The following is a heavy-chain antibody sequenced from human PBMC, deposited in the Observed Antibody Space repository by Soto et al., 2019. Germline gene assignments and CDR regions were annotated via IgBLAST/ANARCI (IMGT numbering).Heavy chain of an antibody. CDR1: GASISSGGYS. CDR3: AGDNRSGYYFDY. J-gene: IGHJ4*02. D-gene: IGHD3-22*01. V-gene: IGHV4-30-2*01. CDR2: IYQSGTT. Sequence: QVQLQESGSGLVKPSQTLSLTCDVSGASISSGGYSWNWIRQPPGKGLEWIGNIYQSGTTDYNPSLKSRVTISVDRSKNQFSLKLSSVTAADTAVYYCAGDNRSGYYFDYWGQGTLVTVPS.